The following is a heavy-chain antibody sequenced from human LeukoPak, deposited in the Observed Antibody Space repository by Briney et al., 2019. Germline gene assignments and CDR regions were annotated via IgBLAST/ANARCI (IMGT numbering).Heavy chain of an antibody. V-gene: IGHV4-4*02. J-gene: IGHJ4*02. CDR3: AKEIVGAPTPGAY. CDR2: VHKRGST. D-gene: IGHD1-26*01. Sequence: SETLSLTCAVSTDSITSNWWSWVRQPPWKGLEWIGEVHKRGSTNYYPSLQSRVTISIDKSKNQIALELTSVTAADTAVYYCAKEIVGAPTPGAYWGQGILVTVSS. CDR1: TDSITSNW.